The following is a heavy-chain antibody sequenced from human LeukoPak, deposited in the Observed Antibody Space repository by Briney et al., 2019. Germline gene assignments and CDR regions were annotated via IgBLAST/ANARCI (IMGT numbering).Heavy chain of an antibody. CDR2: INPSGGNT. D-gene: IGHD2-8*02. V-gene: IGHV1-46*01. CDR1: GYTFTSYY. J-gene: IGHJ5*02. Sequence: ASVKVSCKASGYTFTSYYMHWVRQAPGQGLEWMGIINPSGGNTNYAQKLQGRVTMTTDTSTSTAYMELRSLRSEDTAVYYCARRDSTGSSANWFDPWGQGTLVTVSS. CDR3: ARRDSTGSSANWFDP.